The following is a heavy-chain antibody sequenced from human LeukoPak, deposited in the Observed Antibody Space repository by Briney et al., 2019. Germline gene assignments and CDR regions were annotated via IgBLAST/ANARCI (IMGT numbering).Heavy chain of an antibody. Sequence: PGGSLRLSCAASGFTFSSYSMNWVRQAPGKGLEWVSYISSSSSTIYYADSVKGRFTISRDNAKNSLYLQMNSLRAEDTAVYYCARDPSHTPTQEYHYDSSGYYYFDYWGQGTLVTVSS. D-gene: IGHD3-22*01. J-gene: IGHJ4*02. V-gene: IGHV3-48*01. CDR3: ARDPSHTPTQEYHYDSSGYYYFDY. CDR1: GFTFSSYS. CDR2: ISSSSSTI.